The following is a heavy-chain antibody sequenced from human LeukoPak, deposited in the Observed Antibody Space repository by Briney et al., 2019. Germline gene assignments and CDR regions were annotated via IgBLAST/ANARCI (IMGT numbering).Heavy chain of an antibody. CDR1: GSTFSSYW. D-gene: IGHD1-14*01. V-gene: IGHV3-74*01. Sequence: PGGSLRLSCAASGSTFSSYWMQWVRQAPGKGLVWVARINPGGSSITYADSVKGLFTTSRDNAKNTLYLQMDSLRAEDTGVYYCARSNQADDYWGQGTLVTVSS. J-gene: IGHJ4*02. CDR3: ARSNQADDY. CDR2: INPGGSSI.